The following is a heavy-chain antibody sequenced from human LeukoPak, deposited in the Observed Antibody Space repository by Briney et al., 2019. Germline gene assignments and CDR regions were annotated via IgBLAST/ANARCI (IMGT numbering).Heavy chain of an antibody. Sequence: GGSLRLSCAASGFTFDDYAMHWVRQAPGKGLEWVSGISWNSGSIGYADSVKGRFTISRDNAKNSLYLQMNSLRAEDTALYYCAKGGTLIPGLNNWFDPWGQGTLVTVSS. V-gene: IGHV3-9*01. CDR1: GFTFDDYA. J-gene: IGHJ5*02. CDR3: AKGGTLIPGLNNWFDP. CDR2: ISWNSGSI.